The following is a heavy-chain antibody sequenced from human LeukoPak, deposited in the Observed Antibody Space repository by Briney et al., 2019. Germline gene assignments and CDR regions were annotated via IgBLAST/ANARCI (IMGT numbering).Heavy chain of an antibody. Sequence: GGSLRLSCAASGITLNIFAMNWVRQAPGKGLEWVSAITRSGTNTFYRDSVKGRFTVSRDNSKNRVYLQMNRLTADDTALYYCAKDARGYRRPLDYWGQGTLVTVSS. CDR3: AKDARGYRRPLDY. D-gene: IGHD5-12*01. V-gene: IGHV3-23*01. CDR1: GITLNIFA. CDR2: ITRSGTNT. J-gene: IGHJ4*02.